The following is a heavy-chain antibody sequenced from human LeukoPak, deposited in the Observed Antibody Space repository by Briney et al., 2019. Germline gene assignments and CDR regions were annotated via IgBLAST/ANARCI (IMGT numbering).Heavy chain of an antibody. J-gene: IGHJ3*02. CDR3: ARHGIAALTDAFDI. CDR1: GFTFSDYE. D-gene: IGHD6-13*01. V-gene: IGHV3-48*03. CDR2: SSSSGATI. Sequence: GGSLRLSCAASGFTFSDYEMNWVRQAPGKGLEWLSYSSSSGATIYYADSVKGRFFISRDNAKYSLYLQITSLRAEDTAVYYCARHGIAALTDAFDIWGQGTTVSVSS.